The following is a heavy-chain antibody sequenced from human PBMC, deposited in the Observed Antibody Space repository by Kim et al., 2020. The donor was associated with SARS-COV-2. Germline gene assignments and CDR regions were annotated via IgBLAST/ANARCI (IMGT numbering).Heavy chain of an antibody. CDR2: MSWTSGVI. D-gene: IGHD6-6*01. J-gene: IGHJ3*02. Sequence: GGSLRISCAASGFTFGDFAMNWVRQGPGKGLEWVSGMSWTSGVIGYADSVKGRFTISRHNAENSLYLQMNSLRAEDTAFYYCAKDVVSSSFRAFHIWGQGTLVTVSS. V-gene: IGHV3-9*01. CDR1: GFTFGDFA. CDR3: AKDVVSSSFRAFHI.